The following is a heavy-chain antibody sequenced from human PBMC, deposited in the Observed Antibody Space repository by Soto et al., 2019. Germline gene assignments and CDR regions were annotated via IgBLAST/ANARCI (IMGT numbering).Heavy chain of an antibody. CDR2: IIPIFGTA. CDR3: ARDPYDILTGYDYYYYGMDV. J-gene: IGHJ6*02. Sequence: GASVKVSCKASGYTFTSYAMHWVRQAPGQRLEWMGGIIPIFGTANYAQKFQGRVTITADESTSTAYMELSSLRSEDTAVYYCARDPYDILTGYDYYYYGMDVWGQGTTVTVSS. D-gene: IGHD3-9*01. CDR1: GYTFTSYA. V-gene: IGHV1-69*13.